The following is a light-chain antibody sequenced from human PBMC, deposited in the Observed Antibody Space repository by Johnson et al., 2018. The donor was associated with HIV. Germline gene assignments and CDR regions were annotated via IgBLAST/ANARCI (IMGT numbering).Light chain of an antibody. CDR3: GTWDGSLSGYV. Sequence: QSVLTQPPSVSAAPGQKVTISCSGSSSNIGNNYVSWYQQLPGTAPKLLIYDNNKRPSGIPDRFSVSKSGTSATLGITGLQTGDEADYYCGTWDGSLSGYVVGTGTKVTVL. J-gene: IGLJ1*01. CDR2: DNN. V-gene: IGLV1-51*01. CDR1: SSNIGNNY.